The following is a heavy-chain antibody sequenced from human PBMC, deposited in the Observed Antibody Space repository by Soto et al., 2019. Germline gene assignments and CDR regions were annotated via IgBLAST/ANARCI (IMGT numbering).Heavy chain of an antibody. D-gene: IGHD3-22*01. CDR1: GFTFSSYA. CDR2: ISYDGSNK. Sequence: GGSLRLSCAASGFTFSSYAMHRVRQAPGKGLEWVAVISYDGSNKYYADSVKGRFTISRDNSKNTLYLQMNSLRAEDTAVYYCARGSPYYDSSGYYYYFDYWGQGXLVTVSS. V-gene: IGHV3-30-3*01. CDR3: ARGSPYYDSSGYYYYFDY. J-gene: IGHJ4*02.